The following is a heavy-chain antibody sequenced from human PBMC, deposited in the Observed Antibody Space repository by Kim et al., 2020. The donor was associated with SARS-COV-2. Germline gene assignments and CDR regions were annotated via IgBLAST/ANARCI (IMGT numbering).Heavy chain of an antibody. CDR2: INHSGST. V-gene: IGHV4-34*01. CDR1: GGSFSGYY. J-gene: IGHJ4*02. Sequence: SETLSLTCAVYGGSFSGYYWSWIRQPPGKGLEWIGEINHSGSTNYNPSLKSRVTISVDTSKNQFSLKLSSVTAADTAVYYCARAARSSCFDYWGQGTLVTVSS. CDR3: ARAARSSCFDY. D-gene: IGHD6-6*01.